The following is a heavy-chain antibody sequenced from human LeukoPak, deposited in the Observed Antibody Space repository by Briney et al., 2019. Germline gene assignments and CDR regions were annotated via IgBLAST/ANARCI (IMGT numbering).Heavy chain of an antibody. D-gene: IGHD5-18*01. CDR2: IIPIFGTA. Sequence: SVKVSCKPSGGTFSSYAISRVRQAPGQGLEWMGRIIPIFGTANYAQKFQGRVTITTDESTSTAYMELSSLRSENTAVYYCARVGGYSYGSHFDYWGQGTLVTVSS. CDR1: GGTFSSYA. CDR3: ARVGGYSYGSHFDY. J-gene: IGHJ4*02. V-gene: IGHV1-69*05.